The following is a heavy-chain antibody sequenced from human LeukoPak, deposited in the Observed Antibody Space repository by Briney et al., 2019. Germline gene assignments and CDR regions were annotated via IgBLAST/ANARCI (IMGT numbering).Heavy chain of an antibody. J-gene: IGHJ3*01. Sequence: GGSLRLSCAASGLTFSDYYMSWVRQAPGRGLEWVANINKDGSEESYLDSVTGRFTVSRDNGKNSLFLQMNSLRGEDTAVYYCARSNPNRNALDLWGQGTVVTISS. V-gene: IGHV3-7*01. D-gene: IGHD1-14*01. CDR2: INKDGSEE. CDR3: ARSNPNRNALDL. CDR1: GLTFSDYY.